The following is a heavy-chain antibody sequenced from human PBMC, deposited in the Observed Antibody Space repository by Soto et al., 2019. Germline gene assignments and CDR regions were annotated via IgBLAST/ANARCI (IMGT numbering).Heavy chain of an antibody. CDR2: INPSGGSA. CDR1: GYSFTSYY. Sequence: QVQLVQSGAEVKKPGASVKLSCKASGYSFTSYYIHWVRQAPGQGLEWMGTINPSGGSASYAQKFQGRVTMTRHTSTSTVYMEVSSLRSEDTAVYHCARDLVGNWFDPWGQGTLVTVSS. CDR3: ARDLVGNWFDP. V-gene: IGHV1-46*01. J-gene: IGHJ5*02. D-gene: IGHD2-15*01.